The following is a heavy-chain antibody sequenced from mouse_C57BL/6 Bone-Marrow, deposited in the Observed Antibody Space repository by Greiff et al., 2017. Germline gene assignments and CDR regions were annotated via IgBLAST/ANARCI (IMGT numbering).Heavy chain of an antibody. CDR3: ARGHYYGSRGFAY. CDR1: GYTFTSYW. J-gene: IGHJ3*01. CDR2: IHPNSGST. Sequence: QVQLQQPGAELVKPGASVKLSCKASGYTFTSYWMHWVKQRPGQGLEWIGMIHPNSGSTNYNEKFKSKATLTVDKSSSTAYRQLSSLTSEDSAVYYGARGHYYGSRGFAYWGQGTLVTVSA. V-gene: IGHV1-64*01. D-gene: IGHD1-1*01.